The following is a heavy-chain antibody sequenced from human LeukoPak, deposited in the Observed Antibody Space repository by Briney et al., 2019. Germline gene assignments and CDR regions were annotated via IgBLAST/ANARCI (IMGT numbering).Heavy chain of an antibody. J-gene: IGHJ4*02. CDR3: ARGSRGYSYGYDY. D-gene: IGHD5-18*01. Sequence: SETLSLTCAVSGGSISSGGYSWSWIRQPPGKGLEWIGYIYHSGSTYYNPSLKSRVTISVDRSKNQFSLKLSSVTAADTAVYYCARGSRGYSYGYDYWGQGTPVTVSS. CDR2: IYHSGST. V-gene: IGHV4-30-2*01. CDR1: GGSISSGGYS.